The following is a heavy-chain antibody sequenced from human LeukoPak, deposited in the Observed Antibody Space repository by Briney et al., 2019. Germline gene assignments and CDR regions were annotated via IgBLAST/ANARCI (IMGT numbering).Heavy chain of an antibody. J-gene: IGHJ4*02. CDR2: ISSSSSYI. CDR1: GFTFSRHS. Sequence: GGSLRLSCAASGFTFSRHSINWVRQAPGKGLEWVSSISSSSSYIYYADSVRGRFTMSRDNAKNSLYLQMNSLRAEDTAVYYCATSSAYYYFDFDYWGQGTLVTVSS. V-gene: IGHV3-21*01. CDR3: ATSSAYYYFDFDY. D-gene: IGHD3-22*01.